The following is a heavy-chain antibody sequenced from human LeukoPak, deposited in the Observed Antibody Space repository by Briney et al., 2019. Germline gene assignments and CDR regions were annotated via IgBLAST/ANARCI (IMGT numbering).Heavy chain of an antibody. J-gene: IGHJ3*02. CDR2: IYYSGTT. V-gene: IGHV4-30-4*08. CDR1: GGSISSGDYY. Sequence: PSETLSLTCTVSGGSISSGDYYWSWIRQPPGKGLEWIGYIYYSGTTYYNPSLKSRVTISVDTSKNQFSLKLSSVTAADTAVYYCARQGGGWNDSDDAFDIWGQGTMVTVSS. D-gene: IGHD1-1*01. CDR3: ARQGGGWNDSDDAFDI.